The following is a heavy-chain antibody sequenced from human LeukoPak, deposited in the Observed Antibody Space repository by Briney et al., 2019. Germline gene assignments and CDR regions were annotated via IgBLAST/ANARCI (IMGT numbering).Heavy chain of an antibody. J-gene: IGHJ4*02. Sequence: QSGGSLRLSCAASGFTFSSYWMSWVRQAPGKGLEWVANIKQDGSEKYYVDSVKGRFTISRDNAKNSLYLQMSSLRAEDTAVYYCARDLGYSYEGYFDYWGQGTLVTVSS. CDR3: ARDLGYSYEGYFDY. CDR1: GFTFSSYW. D-gene: IGHD5-18*01. V-gene: IGHV3-7*01. CDR2: IKQDGSEK.